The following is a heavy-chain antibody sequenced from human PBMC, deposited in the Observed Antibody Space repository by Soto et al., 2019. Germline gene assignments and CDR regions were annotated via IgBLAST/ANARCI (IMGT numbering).Heavy chain of an antibody. V-gene: IGHV4-39*02. CDR3: AGDYGSGSYYNWFDP. CDR1: GGSISSSSYY. Sequence: PSETLSLTCTVSGGSISSSSYYWGWIRQPPGKRQERNGSIYYSGSTYYNPSLKSRVTISVDTSKNQFSLKLSSVTAAVTAVYYCAGDYGSGSYYNWFDPWGQGTLLTVSS. CDR2: IYYSGST. D-gene: IGHD3-10*01. J-gene: IGHJ5*02.